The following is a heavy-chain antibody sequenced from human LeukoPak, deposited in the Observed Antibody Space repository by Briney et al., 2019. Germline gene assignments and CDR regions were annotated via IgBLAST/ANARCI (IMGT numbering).Heavy chain of an antibody. CDR3: ARQMGKLYNNYVSFDY. CDR1: GYSFTSYW. J-gene: IGHJ4*02. V-gene: IGHV5-51*01. Sequence: KSGESLKISCKGSGYSFTSYWIGWVRQMPGKGLEWMGIIYPDDSDTRYSPSFQGQVTISVDKSIKTAFLQWTSLKASDTAMYYCARQMGKLYNNYVSFDYWGQGTLVTVSS. CDR2: IYPDDSDT. D-gene: IGHD5-24*01.